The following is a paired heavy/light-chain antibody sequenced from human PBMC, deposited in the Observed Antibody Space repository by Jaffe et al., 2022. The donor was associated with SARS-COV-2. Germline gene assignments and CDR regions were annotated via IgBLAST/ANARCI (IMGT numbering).Light chain of an antibody. CDR1: NIGSKS. V-gene: IGLV3-21*02. CDR3: QVWDSSSDHYV. CDR2: DDS. Sequence: SYVLTQPPSVSVAPGQTARITCGGNNIGSKSVHWYQQKPGQAPVLVVYDDSDRPSGIPERFSGSNSGNTATLTISRVEAGDEADYYCQVWDSSSDHYVFGTGTKVTVL. J-gene: IGLJ1*01.
Heavy chain of an antibody. CDR3: ARDRPSVDTAMVNVYYYYGMDV. CDR1: GFTFSSYE. D-gene: IGHD5-18*01. J-gene: IGHJ6*02. CDR2: ISSSGSTI. Sequence: EVQLVESGGGLVQPGGSLRLSCAASGFTFSSYEMNWVRQAPGKGLEWVSYISSSGSTIYYADSVKGRFTISRDNAKNSLYLQMNSLRAEDTAVYYCARDRPSVDTAMVNVYYYYGMDVWGQGTTVTVSS. V-gene: IGHV3-48*03.